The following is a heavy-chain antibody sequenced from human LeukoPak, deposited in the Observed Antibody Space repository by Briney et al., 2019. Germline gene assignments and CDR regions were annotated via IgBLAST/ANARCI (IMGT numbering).Heavy chain of an antibody. Sequence: SQTLSLTCTVSGGSISSGGYYWSWIRQHPGKGLEWIGYIYYSGSTYYNPSLKSRVTISVDTSKNQFSLKLSSVTAAGTAVYYCAREMINQYIWFDPWGQGTLVTVSS. CDR2: IYYSGST. J-gene: IGHJ5*02. CDR3: AREMINQYIWFDP. CDR1: GGSISSGGYY. V-gene: IGHV4-31*03. D-gene: IGHD3-22*01.